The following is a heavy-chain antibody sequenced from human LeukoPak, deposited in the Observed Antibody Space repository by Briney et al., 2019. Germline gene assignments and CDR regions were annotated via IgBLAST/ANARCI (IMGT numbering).Heavy chain of an antibody. CDR2: ISGSGGST. V-gene: IGHV3-23*01. CDR1: GFTFSSSA. CDR3: ARDYDRYYMDV. Sequence: GGSLRLSCAASGFTFSSSALSWVRQAPGKGLEWVSAISGSGGSTYYADSVKGRFTISRDNAKNTLYLQMNSLRAEDTAVYYCARDYDRYYMDVWGKGTTVTVSS. D-gene: IGHD3-3*01. J-gene: IGHJ6*03.